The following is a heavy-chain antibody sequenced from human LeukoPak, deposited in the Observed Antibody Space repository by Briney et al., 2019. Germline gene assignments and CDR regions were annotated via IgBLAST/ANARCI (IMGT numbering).Heavy chain of an antibody. CDR3: ASKGATYSSSWYYFDY. Sequence: PSETLSLTCTVSGGSISSSSYYWGWIRQPPGKGLEWIGSIYYSGSTYYNPSLESRVTISVGTSKNQFSLKLSSVTAADTAVYYCASKGATYSSSWYYFDYWGQGTLVTVSS. V-gene: IGHV4-39*01. J-gene: IGHJ4*02. CDR2: IYYSGST. CDR1: GGSISSSSYY. D-gene: IGHD6-13*01.